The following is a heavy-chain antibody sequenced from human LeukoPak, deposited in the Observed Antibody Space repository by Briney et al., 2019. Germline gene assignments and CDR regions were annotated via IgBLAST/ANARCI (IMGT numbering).Heavy chain of an antibody. CDR1: GYTFTSYG. Sequence: GASVKVSCKASGYTFTSYGISWVRQAPGQRLEWMGWISAFNGNTNYAQKLHGRVTMTTDTSTSTAYMEVRSLRSDDTAVYYCARWPGIVVVPAAPYYYYYMDVWGKGTTVTVSS. CDR3: ARWPGIVVVPAAPYYYYYMDV. D-gene: IGHD2-2*01. J-gene: IGHJ6*03. CDR2: ISAFNGNT. V-gene: IGHV1-18*01.